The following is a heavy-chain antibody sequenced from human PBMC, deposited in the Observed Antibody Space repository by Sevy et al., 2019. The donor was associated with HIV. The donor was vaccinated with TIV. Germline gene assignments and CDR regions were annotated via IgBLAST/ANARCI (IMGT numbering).Heavy chain of an antibody. CDR2: LKSDVYGGTV. V-gene: IGHV3-49*04. CDR1: GFTFGDYC. D-gene: IGHD6-13*01. J-gene: IGHJ4*02. CDR3: TRWKAAESIFDY. Sequence: GGSLRLSCTASGFTFGDYCLSWVRQAPGKGLEWVAFLKSDVYGGTVDHAASVRGRFVISRDDSKTIAYLQMNDLKTEDTGIYYCTRWKAAESIFDYWGQGALVTVSS.